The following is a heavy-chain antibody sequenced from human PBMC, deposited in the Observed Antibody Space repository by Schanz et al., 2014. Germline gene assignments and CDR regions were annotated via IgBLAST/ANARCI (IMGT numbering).Heavy chain of an antibody. V-gene: IGHV1-46*01. Sequence: QVQLVQSGAEVKKPGASVKVSCKASGYTFTSYSIHWVRQAPGQGLEWMGMINPSGGSTTYAQKFQGRVTMTRDTSTSTVYMELSSLRSEDTAVYYCAREVGLYDRGWFDPWGQGTLVTVSS. D-gene: IGHD3-22*01. CDR1: GYTFTSYS. CDR3: AREVGLYDRGWFDP. J-gene: IGHJ5*02. CDR2: INPSGGST.